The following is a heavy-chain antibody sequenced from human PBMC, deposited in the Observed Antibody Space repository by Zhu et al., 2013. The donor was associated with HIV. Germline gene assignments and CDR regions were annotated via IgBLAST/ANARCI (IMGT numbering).Heavy chain of an antibody. CDR1: GYTFTGYY. V-gene: IGHV1-2*02. CDR2: INPNSGGT. Sequence: QVQLVQSGAEVKKPGASVKVSCKASGYTFTGYYMHWVRQAPGQGLEWMGWINPNSGGTNYAQKFQGRVTMTRDTSISTAYMELSRLRSDDTAVYYCARGAYCSSTSCSYYYYYGMDVWGQGTTVTVSS. J-gene: IGHJ6*02. D-gene: IGHD2-2*01. CDR3: ARGAYCSSTSCSYYYYYGMDV.